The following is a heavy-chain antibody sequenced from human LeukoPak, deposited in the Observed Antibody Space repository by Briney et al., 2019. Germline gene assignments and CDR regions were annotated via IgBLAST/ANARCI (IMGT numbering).Heavy chain of an antibody. CDR3: AKGAYDYIEIAYFDY. D-gene: IGHD5-12*01. J-gene: IGHJ4*02. CDR1: GFSFNNYA. CDR2: IIGSSGST. Sequence: GGSLRLSCVASGFSFNNYAMNWVRQAPGKGLEWVSLIIGSSGSTFYADSVKGRFTISRDKSKNTLYLQMSSLRAEDTAVYYCAKGAYDYIEIAYFDYWGQGSLVTVSS. V-gene: IGHV3-23*01.